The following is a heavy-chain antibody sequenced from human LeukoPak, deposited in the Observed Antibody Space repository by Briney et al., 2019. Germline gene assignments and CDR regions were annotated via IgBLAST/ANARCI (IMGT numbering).Heavy chain of an antibody. Sequence: GASVKVSCKASGYTFTGYYMHWVRQAPGQGLEWMGGIIPNSGGTNYAQKFQGRVTMTRDTSISTAYMELSRLRSDDTAVYYCARVEGGWDSSGYYFEYFQHWGQGTLVTVSS. CDR1: GYTFTGYY. J-gene: IGHJ1*01. CDR2: IIPNSGGT. CDR3: ARVEGGWDSSGYYFEYFQH. D-gene: IGHD3-22*01. V-gene: IGHV1-2*02.